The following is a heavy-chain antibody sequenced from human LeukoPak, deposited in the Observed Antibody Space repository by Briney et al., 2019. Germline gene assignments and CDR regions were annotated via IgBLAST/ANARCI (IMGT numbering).Heavy chain of an antibody. CDR3: AKDSGKAATIAIFDY. J-gene: IGHJ4*02. D-gene: IGHD2-15*01. Sequence: GGSLRLSCAASGFTFSSYALFWVRQAPGKGLEWVSFINGVAGSTYSADSVKGRFTISRDNSENRLYLQMNSLRAEDTAVYYCAKDSGKAATIAIFDYWGQGTLVTVSS. CDR2: INGVAGST. CDR1: GFTFSSYA. V-gene: IGHV3-23*01.